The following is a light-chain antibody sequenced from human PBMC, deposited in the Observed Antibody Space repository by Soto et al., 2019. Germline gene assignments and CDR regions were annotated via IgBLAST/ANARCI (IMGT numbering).Light chain of an antibody. CDR3: QQRWHWHSNT. CDR2: ETS. V-gene: IGKV3D-11*02. CDR1: ESFAGY. Sequence: DIVLTQSPATLSSSLGERVTLSCRAGESFAGYLSWYQHKPGLPPRLLMNETSNRVIGIPARFSGSGSWTDFTLTISSLEPEDFGVYYCQQRWHWHSNTFGQGTRLEI. J-gene: IGKJ5*01.